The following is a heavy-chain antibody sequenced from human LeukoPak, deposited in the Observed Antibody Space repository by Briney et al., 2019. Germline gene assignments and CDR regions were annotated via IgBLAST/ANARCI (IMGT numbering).Heavy chain of an antibody. Sequence: SETLSLTCGVSGDSISSDGHSWSWIRQPPGKGLEWVGYIYHSGAAYHNPSLKSRLALSVDTSNNQFSLRLRSVTAADTAVYYCARYSSGWQFDYWGQGTLVTVSS. J-gene: IGHJ4*02. V-gene: IGHV4-30-4*07. CDR3: ARYSSGWQFDY. CDR1: GDSISSDGHS. CDR2: IYHSGAA. D-gene: IGHD6-19*01.